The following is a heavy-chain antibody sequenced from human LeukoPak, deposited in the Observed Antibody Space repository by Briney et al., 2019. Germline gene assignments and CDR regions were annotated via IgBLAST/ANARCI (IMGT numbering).Heavy chain of an antibody. CDR2: ISGSGGST. CDR1: GFTFSSYA. D-gene: IGHD6-13*01. J-gene: IGHJ4*02. Sequence: PGGSLRLSCAASGFTFSSYAMSWVRQAPGKGLEWVSAISGSGGSTYYADSVKGRFTISRDNSKNTLYLQMNSLRAEDTAVYFCSTSPSFGSSWYRFNYWGQGALVIVSS. V-gene: IGHV3-23*01. CDR3: STSPSFGSSWYRFNY.